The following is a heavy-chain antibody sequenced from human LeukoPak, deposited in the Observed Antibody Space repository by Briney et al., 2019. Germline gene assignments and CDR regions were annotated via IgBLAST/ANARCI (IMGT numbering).Heavy chain of an antibody. CDR2: IYYSEST. CDR3: ARYSRPSGYFDY. Sequence: SETLSLTCTVSGGSISSSSYYWGWIRQPPGEGLEWIGRIYYSESTDYNPSLKSRVTISEDTSKNQFSLKLRSVTAADTAEYFCARYSRPSGYFDYWGQGTLVTVSS. CDR1: GGSISSSSYY. V-gene: IGHV4-39*01. J-gene: IGHJ4*02. D-gene: IGHD1-26*01.